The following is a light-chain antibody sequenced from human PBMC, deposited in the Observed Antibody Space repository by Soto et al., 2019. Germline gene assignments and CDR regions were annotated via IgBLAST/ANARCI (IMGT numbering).Light chain of an antibody. J-gene: IGLJ1*01. CDR1: SSDVGTYNY. CDR2: DVS. Sequence: QSALTQRRSVSGSLGQSVTISCTGTSSDVGTYNYVSWYQQHPGKAPKVMIYDVSERPSGVPDRFSGSKSGNTASLTISGLQAEYEADYYCCSYAGSPRYVLGTGTKLTVL. CDR3: CSYAGSPRYV. V-gene: IGLV2-11*01.